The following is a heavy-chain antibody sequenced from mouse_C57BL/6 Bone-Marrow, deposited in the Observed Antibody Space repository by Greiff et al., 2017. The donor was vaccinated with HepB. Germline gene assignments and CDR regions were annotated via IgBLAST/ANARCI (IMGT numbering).Heavy chain of an antibody. CDR3: ARRQLRLRYFDY. CDR1: GYSFTDYN. CDR2: INPNYGTT. D-gene: IGHD3-2*02. Sequence: VHVKQSGPELVKPGASVKISCKASGYSFTDYNMNWVKQSNGKSLEWIGVINPNYGTTSYNQKFKGKATLTVDQSSSTAYMQLNSLTSEDSAVYYCARRQLRLRYFDYWGQGTTLTVSS. V-gene: IGHV1-39*01. J-gene: IGHJ2*01.